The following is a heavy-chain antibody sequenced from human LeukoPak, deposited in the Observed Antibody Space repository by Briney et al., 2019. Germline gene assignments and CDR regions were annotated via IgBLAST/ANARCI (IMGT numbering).Heavy chain of an antibody. V-gene: IGHV5-51*01. Sequence: GESLKISCKGSGYSFTSYWIAWVSQMPGKGLEWMGIIYPGDSDTRYSPSFQGQVTISADKSISTAYLQWSSLKASDNAMYYCARSSGGSWGDLDYWGQGTLVTVSS. D-gene: IGHD2-15*01. CDR1: GYSFTSYW. CDR3: ARSSGGSWGDLDY. J-gene: IGHJ4*02. CDR2: IYPGDSDT.